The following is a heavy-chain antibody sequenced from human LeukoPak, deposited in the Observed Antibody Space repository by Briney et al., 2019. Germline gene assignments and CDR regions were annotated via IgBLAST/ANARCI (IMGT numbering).Heavy chain of an antibody. J-gene: IGHJ6*03. V-gene: IGHV4-34*01. CDR2: IYYSGST. CDR1: GGSFSGYY. D-gene: IGHD5-18*01. Sequence: PSETLSLTCAVYGGSFSGYYWSWIRQPPGKGLEWIGSIYYSGSTYYNPSLKSRVTISVDTSKNQFSLKLSSVTAADTAVYYCARRGGYSYRNYYYMDVWGKGTTVTVSS. CDR3: ARRGGYSYRNYYYMDV.